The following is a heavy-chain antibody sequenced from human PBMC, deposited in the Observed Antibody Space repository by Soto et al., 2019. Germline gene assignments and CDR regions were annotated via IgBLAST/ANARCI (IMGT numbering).Heavy chain of an antibody. J-gene: IGHJ4*02. CDR2: VSNKNGVT. Sequence: ASVKVSCKTSGYTFSNYDFSWVRQAPGQGLEWMGWVSNKNGVTNYAEKFRDRVTMTTDISTNTIYMELRSLRSDDTAVYFCAKERLNTGWYGFDHWGQGTQVTVSS. CDR1: GYTFSNYD. CDR3: AKERLNTGWYGFDH. V-gene: IGHV1-18*04. D-gene: IGHD6-19*01.